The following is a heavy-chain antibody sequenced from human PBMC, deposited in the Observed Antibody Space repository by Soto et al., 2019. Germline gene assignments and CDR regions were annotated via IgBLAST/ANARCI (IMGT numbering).Heavy chain of an antibody. D-gene: IGHD7-27*01. Sequence: EVELVETGGGLVQPGRSLRIACAASGFTFEDYGMHWVRQAPGKGRAWVSAISWNSAIIDYPASVKGRFTISRDNARNSVYLQMNSLRPEDTALYYWARAGVKSPKKWINYFDNWVHGTMVTVSS. CDR2: ISWNSAII. V-gene: IGHV3-9*01. J-gene: IGHJ4*01. CDR1: GFTFEDYG. CDR3: ARAGVKSPKKWINYFDN.